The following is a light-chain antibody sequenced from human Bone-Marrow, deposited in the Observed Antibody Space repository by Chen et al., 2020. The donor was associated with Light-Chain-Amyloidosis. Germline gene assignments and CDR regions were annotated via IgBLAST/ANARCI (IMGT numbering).Light chain of an antibody. Sequence: EIVLTQSPGTLSLSPGEGANLSCRASQTISSNYLTWYQQKFGQSPRLLSYGSSSRRTGIPDRFTGCGSGTAFTLTINRLEPGDFAMYYCRQYGTSPLTFGGGTKVEIK. V-gene: IGKV3-20*01. CDR2: GSS. J-gene: IGKJ4*01. CDR1: QTISSNY. CDR3: RQYGTSPLT.